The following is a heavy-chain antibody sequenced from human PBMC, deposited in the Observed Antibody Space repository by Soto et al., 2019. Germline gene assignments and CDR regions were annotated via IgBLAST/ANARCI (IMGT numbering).Heavy chain of an antibody. V-gene: IGHV4-31*03. CDR3: ARWAPYYDADTYYKQVDL. J-gene: IGHJ5*02. CDR1: GGSISSGGYY. D-gene: IGHD3-16*01. CDR2: IYYSGST. Sequence: QVQLQESGPGLVKPSQTLSLTCTVSGGSISSGGYYWHWIRQHPGKGLEYIGYIYYSGSTYYNPSLNTRLTLSADTSKNQLSLKLRSVTAADTAVYFCARWAPYYDADTYYKQVDLWGQGIPVTVSS.